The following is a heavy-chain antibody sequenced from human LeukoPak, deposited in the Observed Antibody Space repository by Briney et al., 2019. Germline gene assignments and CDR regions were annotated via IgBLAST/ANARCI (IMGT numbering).Heavy chain of an antibody. CDR3: ACYDVLTGYYSFDC. CDR2: IYDSGST. CDR1: GGSISSHY. Sequence: PSETLSLTCTVSGGSISSHYWTWIRQPPGKGRDRIGYIYDSGSTNYNPSLKSRATMSVDTSKNQFSLNLSSVTAADTAVYYCACYDVLTGYYSFDCWGQGILVTVSS. D-gene: IGHD3-9*01. J-gene: IGHJ4*02. V-gene: IGHV4-59*08.